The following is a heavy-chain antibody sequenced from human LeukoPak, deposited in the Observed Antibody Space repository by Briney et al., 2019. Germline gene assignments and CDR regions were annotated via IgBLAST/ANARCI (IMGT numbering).Heavy chain of an antibody. D-gene: IGHD4-17*01. V-gene: IGHV1-18*04. J-gene: IGHJ4*02. Sequence: ASVKVSCKASGYTFTGYYMHWVRQAPGQGLEWMGWTSAYNGHTVYAQKFQDRVTMTTDTSTTTVYMELRSLISDDTAVYYCVRDEDYGIYVNFDYWGQGTLVTVSS. CDR2: TSAYNGHT. CDR1: GYTFTGYY. CDR3: VRDEDYGIYVNFDY.